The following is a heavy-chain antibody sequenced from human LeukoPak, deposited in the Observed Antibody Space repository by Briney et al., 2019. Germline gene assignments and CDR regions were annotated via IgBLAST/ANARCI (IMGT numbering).Heavy chain of an antibody. D-gene: IGHD3-22*01. CDR1: GFTFSSYW. CDR2: INSDGSST. V-gene: IGHV3-74*01. Sequence: PGGSLRLSCAASGFTFSSYWMHWVRQAPGKGLVWVSRINSDGSSTSYADSVKGRFTISRDNAKNTLYLQTTSLRAEDTAVYYCARGYYDSSGYYSYAFDIWGQGTMVTVSS. J-gene: IGHJ3*02. CDR3: ARGYYDSSGYYSYAFDI.